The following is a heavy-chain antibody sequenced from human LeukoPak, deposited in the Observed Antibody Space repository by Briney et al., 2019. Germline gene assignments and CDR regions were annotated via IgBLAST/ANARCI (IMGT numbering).Heavy chain of an antibody. D-gene: IGHD3-10*01. CDR2: ISSSSSTI. CDR3: ASLPLYYYGSGSYSRY. J-gene: IGHJ4*02. Sequence: GGSLRLSCAASGFTFSSYSMNWVRQAPGKGLEWVSYISSSSSTIYYADSVKGRFTISRDNAKNSLYLQVNSLRAEDTAVYYCASLPLYYYGSGSYSRYWGQGTLVTVSS. V-gene: IGHV3-48*01. CDR1: GFTFSSYS.